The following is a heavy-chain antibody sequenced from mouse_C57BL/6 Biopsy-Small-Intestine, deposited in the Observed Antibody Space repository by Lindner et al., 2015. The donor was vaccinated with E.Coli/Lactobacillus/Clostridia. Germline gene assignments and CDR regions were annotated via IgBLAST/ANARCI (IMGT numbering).Heavy chain of an antibody. D-gene: IGHD1-1*01. Sequence: VQLQESGPELVKPGASVKISCEASGYSFTDYNMNWVKQSNGKSLEWIGVINPNYGTTSYNQKFKGKATLTVDQSSSTAYMQLNSLTSEDSAVYYCARSGTVVAPYAMDYWGQGTSVTVSS. V-gene: IGHV1-39*01. CDR3: ARSGTVVAPYAMDY. J-gene: IGHJ4*01. CDR2: INPNYGTT. CDR1: GYSFTDYN.